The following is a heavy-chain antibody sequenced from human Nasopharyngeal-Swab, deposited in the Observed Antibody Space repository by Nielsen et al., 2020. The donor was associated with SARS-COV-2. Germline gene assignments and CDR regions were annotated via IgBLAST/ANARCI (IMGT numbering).Heavy chain of an antibody. D-gene: IGHD1-26*01. CDR1: GFTFTDYW. V-gene: IGHV3-74*03. CDR3: ARESYSWSWYGPDY. CDR2: IDNDGSST. J-gene: IGHJ4*02. Sequence: GESLNISCTVSGFTFTDYWMHWLRQSPGKGPVWLSRIDNDGSSTTYADSVRGRFTISRDNARNTLFLQLHSLRAEDTAVYYCARESYSWSWYGPDYWGQGTQVTVSS.